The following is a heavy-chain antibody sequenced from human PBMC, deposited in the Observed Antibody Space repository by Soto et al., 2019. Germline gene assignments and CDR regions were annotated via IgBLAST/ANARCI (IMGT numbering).Heavy chain of an antibody. CDR3: ARDGVYDFWSGYSYYYYYYMDV. J-gene: IGHJ6*03. Sequence: GGSLRLSCAASGFTFSNYWMSWVRQPPGKGLEWVANIKKDGSEKYYVDSVKGRFIMSRDNGKNTLYLQMNSLRAEDTAVYYCARDGVYDFWSGYSYYYYYYMDVWGKGTTVTVSS. CDR2: IKKDGSEK. D-gene: IGHD3-3*01. V-gene: IGHV3-7*01. CDR1: GFTFSNYW.